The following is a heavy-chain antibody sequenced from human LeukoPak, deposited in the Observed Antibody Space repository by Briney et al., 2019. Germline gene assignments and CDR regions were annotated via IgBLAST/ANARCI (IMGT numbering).Heavy chain of an antibody. V-gene: IGHV4-59*08. CDR1: GGSMSPYH. CDR2: IYYSGST. J-gene: IGHJ4*02. CDR3: ARAVSGRFDY. Sequence: DPSETLSLTCTVSGGSMSPYHWGWIRQPPGKGLEWTGYIYYSGSTNYNPSLNSRVTISVDTSKNQFSLRLSSVTAADTAIYYCARAVSGRFDYWGREPWSPSPQ. D-gene: IGHD6-19*01.